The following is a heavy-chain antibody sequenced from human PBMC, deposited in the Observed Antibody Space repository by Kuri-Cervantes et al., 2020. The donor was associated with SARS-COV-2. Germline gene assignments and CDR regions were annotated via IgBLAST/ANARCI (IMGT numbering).Heavy chain of an antibody. J-gene: IGHJ4*02. CDR1: GYTFTGYY. Sequence: ASVNVSCKSSGYTFTGYYMHWVRQAPGQGLEWMGWINPTSGGTNFAQKFQGRVTMTRDTSISTAYMEPSRLRSDDTAVYYFARTPLSCCGTSCYTEAFDYWGQGTLVTVSS. CDR3: ARTPLSCCGTSCYTEAFDY. D-gene: IGHD2-2*02. V-gene: IGHV1-2*02. CDR2: INPTSGGT.